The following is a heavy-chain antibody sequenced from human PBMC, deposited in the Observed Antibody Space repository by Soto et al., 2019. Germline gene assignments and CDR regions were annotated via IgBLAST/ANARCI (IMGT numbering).Heavy chain of an antibody. CDR2: IWFDGSNK. Sequence: QVQLLESGGGVVQPGESLRLSCASSGFTFSSHAMHWVRQAPGKGLEWVANIWFDGSNKNYADSVKGRFTISRDNSKNTLFLQVNSLRAEDTAIYYCARTAYTSGYYYFDHWGQRTPVTVSS. J-gene: IGHJ4*02. CDR3: ARTAYTSGYYYFDH. D-gene: IGHD6-19*01. CDR1: GFTFSSHA. V-gene: IGHV3-33*01.